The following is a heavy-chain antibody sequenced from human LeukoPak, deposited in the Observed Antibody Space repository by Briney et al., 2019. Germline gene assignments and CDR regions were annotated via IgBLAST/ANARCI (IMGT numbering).Heavy chain of an antibody. V-gene: IGHV3-23*01. Sequence: PGGSLRLSCAASGFRFSDFTMTWVRQAPGKGPEWVSAIGGRGGSTYYADSLGGRFIISRDNSKDMVYLQTNSLKVEDTATYYCGKEGGAWGQGTKVTVSS. CDR2: IGGRGGST. CDR3: GKEGGA. CDR1: GFRFSDFT. J-gene: IGHJ3*01. D-gene: IGHD3-16*01.